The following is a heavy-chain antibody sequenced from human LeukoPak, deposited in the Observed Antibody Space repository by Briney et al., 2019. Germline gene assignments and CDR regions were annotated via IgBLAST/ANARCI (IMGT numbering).Heavy chain of an antibody. D-gene: IGHD2-2*01. CDR2: IYPGDSDT. V-gene: IGHV5-51*01. CDR3: ARQGCSSTCCFYDY. CDR1: GYSFTSYW. Sequence: GESLKISCKGFGYSFTSYWIGWVRQMPGKGLELMGIIYPGDSDTRFSPSFQGQVTISADKSISTAYLQWSSLKASDTAMYYCARQGCSSTCCFYDYWGQGTLVTVSS. J-gene: IGHJ4*02.